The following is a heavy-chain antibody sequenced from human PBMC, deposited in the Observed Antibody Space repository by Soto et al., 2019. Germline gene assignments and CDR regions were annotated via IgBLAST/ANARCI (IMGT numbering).Heavy chain of an antibody. CDR1: GASISSFY. Sequence: QVQLQESGPGLVRPSETLSLTCAVSGASISSFYLSWIRQTPGKGLEWIGHIVYGGNTNYSPSLKSRVSMSVHTSENRFSLKLTSVTAADTAVYYCATAVRGVTREYYFDGWGQGALVTVSS. D-gene: IGHD3-10*02. V-gene: IGHV4-59*08. CDR2: IVYGGNT. J-gene: IGHJ4*02. CDR3: ATAVRGVTREYYFDG.